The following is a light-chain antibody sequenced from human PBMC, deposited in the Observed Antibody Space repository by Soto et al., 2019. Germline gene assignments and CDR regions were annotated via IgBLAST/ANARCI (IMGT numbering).Light chain of an antibody. CDR2: GAS. V-gene: IGKV3-20*01. J-gene: IGKJ4*01. Sequence: EIVLTQSPATLSFSPAERATLSCRASQSVSSSYLAWYQQKPGQAPRLLIYGASSRATGIPDRFSGSGSGTDFPLTISRLEPEDFAVYYCQQYGSSPLTFGGGTKVDIK. CDR1: QSVSSSY. CDR3: QQYGSSPLT.